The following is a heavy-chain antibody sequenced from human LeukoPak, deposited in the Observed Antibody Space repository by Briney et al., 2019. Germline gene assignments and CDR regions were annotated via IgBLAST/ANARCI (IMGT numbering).Heavy chain of an antibody. CDR2: ISAYNGNT. CDR3: ARDSPHIVVVTAISDFDY. CDR1: GYTXTSYG. V-gene: IGHV1-18*01. D-gene: IGHD2-21*02. Sequence: ASVKVSCKASGYTXTSYGISWVRQAPGQGLEWMGWISAYNGNTNYAQKLQGRVTMTTDTSTSTAYMELRSLRSDDTAVYYCARDSPHIVVVTAISDFDYWGQGTLVTVSS. J-gene: IGHJ4*02.